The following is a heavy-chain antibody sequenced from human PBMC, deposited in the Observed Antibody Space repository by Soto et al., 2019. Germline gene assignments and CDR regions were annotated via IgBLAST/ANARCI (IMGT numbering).Heavy chain of an antibody. CDR1: GASFGDFY. CDR2: ISSSGGKT. CDR3: ARDLYCAGGSCFSPQ. Sequence: GGSLRLSCTVSGASFGDFYMSWIRQAPGKGLEWVSSISSSGGKTQNAESVKGRFNISRDNAKNTLYLQMNGLRVEDTALYYCARDLYCAGGSCFSPQWGRGTLVTVSS. V-gene: IGHV3-11*01. D-gene: IGHD2-15*01. J-gene: IGHJ1*01.